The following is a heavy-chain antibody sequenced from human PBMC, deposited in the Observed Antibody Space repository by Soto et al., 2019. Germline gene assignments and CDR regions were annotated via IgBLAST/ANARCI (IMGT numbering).Heavy chain of an antibody. J-gene: IGHJ4*02. Sequence: SVKVSCKASGGTFSSYAIIWVRQAPGQGLEWMGGIIPIIGKANYAQKFQGRVTMTADASTSTAYMELSSLRSEDTAVYYCARAGTMVRGVIVQPTDYWGQGTLVTVSS. CDR1: GGTFSSYA. CDR2: IIPIIGKA. D-gene: IGHD3-10*01. CDR3: ARAGTMVRGVIVQPTDY. V-gene: IGHV1-69*13.